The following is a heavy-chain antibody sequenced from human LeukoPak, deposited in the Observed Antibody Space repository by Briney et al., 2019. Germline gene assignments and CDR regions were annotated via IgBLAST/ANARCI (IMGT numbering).Heavy chain of an antibody. D-gene: IGHD2-15*01. CDR3: AVEGYCSGGSCYTNWFDP. V-gene: IGHV3-48*02. J-gene: IGHJ5*02. Sequence: QPGGSLRLSCAASGFTFSTYSMNWVRQAPGKGLDWVSYISSSGTTMYYADSVKGRFTISRDNAKNSLYLQMNSLRDEDTAVYYCAVEGYCSGGSCYTNWFDPWGQGTLVTVSS. CDR2: ISSSGTTM. CDR1: GFTFSTYS.